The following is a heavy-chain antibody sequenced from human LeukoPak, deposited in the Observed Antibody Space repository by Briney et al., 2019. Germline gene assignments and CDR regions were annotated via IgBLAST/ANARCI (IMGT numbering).Heavy chain of an antibody. CDR1: GFTFDDYA. CDR3: ARGWPGIDH. D-gene: IGHD3-10*01. Sequence: GGSLRLSCAASGFTFDDYAMHWVRQAPGKGLEWVSGISWNSGSIGYADSVKGRFTISRDNAKNSLYLQMNSLRAEDTAVYYCARGWPGIDHWGQGTLVTVSS. CDR2: ISWNSGSI. V-gene: IGHV3-9*01. J-gene: IGHJ4*02.